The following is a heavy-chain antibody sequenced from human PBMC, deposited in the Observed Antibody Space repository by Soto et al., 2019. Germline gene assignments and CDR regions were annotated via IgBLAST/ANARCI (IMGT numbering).Heavy chain of an antibody. CDR3: SRSRSAAYVYFDS. J-gene: IGHJ4*02. CDR1: GGTFSKYA. D-gene: IGHD3-10*02. CDR2: IIPIFGTA. Sequence: QVQLEQCGAEVKKPGSSVKVSCEASGGTFSKYAISWVRQAPGQGLEWMGGIIPIFGTANYAQKLQDRVTITADESTSTAYMELSSLRSDDTAVYYCSRSRSAAYVYFDSWGQGTLVTVSS. V-gene: IGHV1-69*12.